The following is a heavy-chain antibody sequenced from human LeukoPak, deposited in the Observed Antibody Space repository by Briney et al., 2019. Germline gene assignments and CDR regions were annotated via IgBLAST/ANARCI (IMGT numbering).Heavy chain of an antibody. CDR1: GGTFSSYA. J-gene: IGHJ4*02. CDR3: AALFSNIAAAPHPLKSDY. Sequence: PVKVSCKASGGTFSSYAISWVRQAPGQGLEWMGGIIPIFGTANYAQKFQGRVTITTDESTSTAYMELSSLRSEDTAVYYCAALFSNIAAAPHPLKSDYWGQETLVTVSS. CDR2: IIPIFGTA. D-gene: IGHD6-13*01. V-gene: IGHV1-69*05.